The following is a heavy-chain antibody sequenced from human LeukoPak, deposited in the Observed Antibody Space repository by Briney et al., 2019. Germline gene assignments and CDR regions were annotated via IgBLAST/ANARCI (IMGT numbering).Heavy chain of an antibody. V-gene: IGHV1-18*04. Sequence: GASVKVSCKASGYTFTGYYIHWVRQAPGQGLEWMGWISAYNGNTNYAQKLQGRVTMTTDTSTSTAYMELRSLRSDDTAVYYCARASAAGHYYYYYMDVWGKGTTVTVSS. CDR3: ARASAAGHYYYYYMDV. CDR2: ISAYNGNT. D-gene: IGHD6-13*01. CDR1: GYTFTGYY. J-gene: IGHJ6*03.